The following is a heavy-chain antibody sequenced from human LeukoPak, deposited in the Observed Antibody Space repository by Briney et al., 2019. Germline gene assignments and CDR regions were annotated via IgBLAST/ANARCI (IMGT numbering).Heavy chain of an antibody. J-gene: IGHJ4*02. D-gene: IGHD3-10*01. CDR1: GGTFSSYA. CDR2: IIPILGIA. V-gene: IGHV1-69*04. Sequence: SVKVSCKASGGTFSSYAISWVRQAPGQGLEWMGRIIPILGIANYAQKFQGRVTITADKSTSTAYMELSSLRSEDTAVYYCVYYGSGSYLRVRYWGQGTLATVSS. CDR3: VYYGSGSYLRVRY.